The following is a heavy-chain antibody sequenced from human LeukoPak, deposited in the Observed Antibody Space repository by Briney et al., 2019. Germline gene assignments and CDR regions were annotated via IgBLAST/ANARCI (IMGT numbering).Heavy chain of an antibody. CDR2: IWYDGSNE. D-gene: IGHD3-9*01. V-gene: IGHV3-33*01. CDR1: GFTFRSHG. Sequence: PGGSLRLSCAASGFTFRSHGMHWVRQAPGKGLEWVAGIWYDGSNEDYADSVKGRFTISRDNSKNSLYLQMNSLRAEDTAVYYCARDGLPDWSSTDFDYWGQGTLVTVSS. J-gene: IGHJ4*02. CDR3: ARDGLPDWSSTDFDY.